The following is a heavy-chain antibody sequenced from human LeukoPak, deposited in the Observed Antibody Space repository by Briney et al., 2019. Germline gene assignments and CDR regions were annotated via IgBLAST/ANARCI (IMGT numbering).Heavy chain of an antibody. V-gene: IGHV3-21*01. D-gene: IGHD3-10*01. Sequence: GGSLRLSCAASGFTFSSYSMNWVRQAPGKGLGWVSSISSSSSHIYYADSVKGRFTISRDNAKNSLYLQMNSLRAEDTAVYYCARNASGSYYSDAFDIWGQGTMVTVSS. CDR3: ARNASGSYYSDAFDI. CDR1: GFTFSSYS. J-gene: IGHJ3*02. CDR2: ISSSSSHI.